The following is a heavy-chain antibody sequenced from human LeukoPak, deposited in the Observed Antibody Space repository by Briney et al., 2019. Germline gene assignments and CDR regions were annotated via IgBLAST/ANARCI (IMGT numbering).Heavy chain of an antibody. J-gene: IGHJ5*02. CDR2: ISYDGSNK. V-gene: IGHV3-30-3*01. D-gene: IGHD3-16*02. Sequence: GGSLRLSCAASGFTFSSYAMHWVRQAPGKGLEWVAVISYDGSNKYYADSVKGRFTISRDNAKNSLYLQMNSLRAEDTAVYYCARVNDYVWGSYRNPRFDPWGQGTLVTVSS. CDR1: GFTFSSYA. CDR3: ARVNDYVWGSYRNPRFDP.